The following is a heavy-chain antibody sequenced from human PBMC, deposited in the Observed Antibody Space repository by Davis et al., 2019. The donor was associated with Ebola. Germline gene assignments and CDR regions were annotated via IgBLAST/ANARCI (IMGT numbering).Heavy chain of an antibody. CDR2: IYPGDSDT. Sequence: GESLKISCKGSGYSFTSYSIGWLRQMPGKGLEWMGIIYPGDSDTRYSPSFQGQVTISVDKSISTAYLQWSSLKASDTAVYYCARLDYYDSSGYYYDWFDPWGQGTLVTVSS. V-gene: IGHV5-51*01. J-gene: IGHJ5*02. D-gene: IGHD3-22*01. CDR3: ARLDYYDSSGYYYDWFDP. CDR1: GYSFTSYS.